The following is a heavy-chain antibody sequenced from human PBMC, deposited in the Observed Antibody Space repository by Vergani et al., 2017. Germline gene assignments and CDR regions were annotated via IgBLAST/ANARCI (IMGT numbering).Heavy chain of an antibody. CDR2: IYPGDSDT. D-gene: IGHD2-2*01. J-gene: IGHJ4*02. V-gene: IGHV5-51*01. CDR3: ARGPRARYCSSTSCYFEDY. Sequence: VQLVQSGAEVKKPGESLKISCKGSGYSFTSYWIGWVRQMPGKGLEWMGIIYPGDSDTRYSPSFQGQVTISADKSISTAYLQWSSLKASDTAMYYCARGPRARYCSSTSCYFEDYWGQGTLVTVSS. CDR1: GYSFTSYW.